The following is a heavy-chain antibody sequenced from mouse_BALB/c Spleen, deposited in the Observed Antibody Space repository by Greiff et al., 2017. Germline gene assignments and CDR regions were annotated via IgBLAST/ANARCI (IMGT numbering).Heavy chain of an antibody. CDR1: GYAFSSYW. V-gene: IGHV1-80*01. Sequence: VQLQQSGAELVRPGSSVKISCKASGYAFSSYWMNWVKQRPGQGLEWIGQIYPGDGDTNYNGKFKGKATLTADKSSSTAYMQLSSLTSEDSAVYFCARGGITTVVFDYWGQGTTLTVSS. CDR2: IYPGDGDT. CDR3: ARGGITTVVFDY. J-gene: IGHJ2*01. D-gene: IGHD1-1*01.